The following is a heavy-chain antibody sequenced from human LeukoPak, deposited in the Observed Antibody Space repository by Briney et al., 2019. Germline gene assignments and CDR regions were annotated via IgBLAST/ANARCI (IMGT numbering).Heavy chain of an antibody. CDR2: ISWNSGSI. D-gene: IGHD1-26*01. Sequence: GGSLRLSCADSGFTFDDYAMHWVRHAPGKGLEWVSGISWNSGSIGYADSVKGRFTISRDNAKNSLYLQMNSLRAEDTALYYCAKGSGSYAGFDYWGQGTLVTVSS. J-gene: IGHJ4*02. CDR3: AKGSGSYAGFDY. V-gene: IGHV3-9*01. CDR1: GFTFDDYA.